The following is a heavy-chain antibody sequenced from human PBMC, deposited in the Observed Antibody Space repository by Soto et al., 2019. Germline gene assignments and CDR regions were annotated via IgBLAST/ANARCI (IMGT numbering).Heavy chain of an antibody. J-gene: IGHJ6*02. CDR1: GYSFTSYW. V-gene: IGHV5-10-1*01. Sequence: GESLKISCKGSGYSFTSYWISWVRQMPGKGLEWMGRIDPSDSYTNYSPSFQGHVTISADKSISTAYLQWSSLKASDTAMYYCARLAVWXQLLYRDGQGSYYGMDVWGQGTTVTVSS. CDR3: ARLAVWXQLLYRDGQGSYYGMDV. CDR2: IDPSDSYT. D-gene: IGHD2-2*02.